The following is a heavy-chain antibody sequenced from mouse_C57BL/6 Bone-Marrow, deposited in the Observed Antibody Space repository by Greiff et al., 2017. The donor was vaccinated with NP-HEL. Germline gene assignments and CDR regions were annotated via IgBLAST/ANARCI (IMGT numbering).Heavy chain of an antibody. V-gene: IGHV5-9-1*02. CDR3: TRVVGCYDGYYFDY. D-gene: IGHD2-3*01. Sequence: EVQGVESGEGLVKPGGSLKLSCAASGFTFSSYAMSWVRQTPEKRLEWVAYISSGGGYIYYADTVKGRFTISRDNARNTLYLKMSSLKSEDTAMYYCTRVVGCYDGYYFDYWGQGTTLTVSS. CDR2: ISSGGGYI. CDR1: GFTFSSYA. J-gene: IGHJ2*01.